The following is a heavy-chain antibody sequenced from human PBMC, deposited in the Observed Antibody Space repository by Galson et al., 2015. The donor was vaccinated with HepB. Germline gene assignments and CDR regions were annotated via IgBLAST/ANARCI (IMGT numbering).Heavy chain of an antibody. D-gene: IGHD3-22*01. J-gene: IGHJ5*02. V-gene: IGHV4-30-4*01. Sequence: TLSLTCTVSGGSIKSGNYYWSWIRQPPGKGLEWIGNIYYRGSTFYNSSLKSRATISLDASKNRFSLRLSSVTAADTAMYYCAREWLLGGSWFDPWGQGTLVTVSS. CDR1: GGSIKSGNYY. CDR3: AREWLLGGSWFDP. CDR2: IYYRGST.